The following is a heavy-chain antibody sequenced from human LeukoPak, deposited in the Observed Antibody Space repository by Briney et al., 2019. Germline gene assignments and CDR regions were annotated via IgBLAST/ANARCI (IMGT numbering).Heavy chain of an antibody. D-gene: IGHD4-17*01. CDR2: IYPGYSDA. V-gene: IGHV5-51*01. CDR3: ARLPSTVTTRSAFDI. Sequence: GESLKISCKISGYKLTNNWIGWVRQVPGKGLEWMGLIYPGYSDAKYSPSFQGQVTLSVDASISTAYLQLSGLRASDTAMYYCARLPSTVTTRSAFDIWGQGTMITVSS. J-gene: IGHJ3*02. CDR1: GYKLTNNW.